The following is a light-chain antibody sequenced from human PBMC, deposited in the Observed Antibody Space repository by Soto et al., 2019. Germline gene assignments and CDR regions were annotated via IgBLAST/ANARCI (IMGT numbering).Light chain of an antibody. CDR2: EVT. J-gene: IGLJ3*02. V-gene: IGLV2-23*02. Sequence: QSVLTQPASVSGSPGQSITISCTGTSSDVGSHKLVSWYQQHPGKAPKLMISEVTKRPSGVSTRFSGSKSGNTASLTISGLQPEDESDYYCCSYAGSNTWVFGGGTKLTVL. CDR3: CSYAGSNTWV. CDR1: SSDVGSHKL.